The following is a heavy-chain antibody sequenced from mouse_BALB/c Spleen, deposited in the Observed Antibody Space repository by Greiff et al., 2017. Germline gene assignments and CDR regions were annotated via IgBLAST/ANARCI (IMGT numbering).Heavy chain of an antibody. J-gene: IGHJ4*01. Sequence: VKLQESGAELAKPGASVKMSCKASGYTFTSYWMHWVKQRPGQGLEWIGYINPSTGYTEYNQKFKDKATLTADKSSSTAYMQLSSLTSEDSAVYYCARRHGSSYYAMDYWGQGTSVTVSS. D-gene: IGHD1-1*01. CDR2: INPSTGYT. CDR1: GYTFTSYW. V-gene: IGHV1-7*01. CDR3: ARRHGSSYYAMDY.